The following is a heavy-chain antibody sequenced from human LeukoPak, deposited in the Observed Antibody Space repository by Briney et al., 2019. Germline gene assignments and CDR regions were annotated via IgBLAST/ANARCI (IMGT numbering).Heavy chain of an antibody. V-gene: IGHV3-30*02. J-gene: IGHJ4*02. CDR3: AKVLDSLNSSWRYYFDY. Sequence: GGSLRLSCAASGFTFSSYGMHWVRQAPGKGLEWVAFIRYDGSNKYYADSVKGRFTIYRDNSKSTLYLQMNSLRAEDTSVYYCAKVLDSLNSSWRYYFDYWGQGTLVTVSS. CDR1: GFTFSSYG. D-gene: IGHD6-13*01. CDR2: IRYDGSNK.